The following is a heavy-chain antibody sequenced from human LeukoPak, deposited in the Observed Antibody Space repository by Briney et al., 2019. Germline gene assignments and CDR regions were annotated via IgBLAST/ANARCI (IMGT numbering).Heavy chain of an antibody. D-gene: IGHD5-12*01. V-gene: IGHV1-24*01. CDR1: GYTLTELS. J-gene: IGHJ4*02. CDR2: FDPEDGET. Sequence: ASVKVSCKVSGYTLTELSMHWVRQAPGKGLEWMGGFDPEDGETIYAQKFQGRVTMTEDTSTDTAYMELNSLRSEDTAVYYCATGVGYSGYGSVFDYWGQGTLVTVSS. CDR3: ATGVGYSGYGSVFDY.